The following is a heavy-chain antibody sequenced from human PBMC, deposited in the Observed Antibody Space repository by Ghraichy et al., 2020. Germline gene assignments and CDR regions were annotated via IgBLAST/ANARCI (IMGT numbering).Heavy chain of an antibody. CDR3: VKVGMITFGGLIVDSPNFDY. V-gene: IGHV3-64D*06. CDR2: ISSNGGST. D-gene: IGHD3-16*02. CDR1: GFTFSSYA. Sequence: GGSLRLSCSASGFTFSSYAMHWVRQAPGKGLEYVSAISSNGGSTYYADSVKGRFTISRDNSKNTLYLQMSSLRAEDTAVYYCVKVGMITFGGLIVDSPNFDYWGQGTLVTVSS. J-gene: IGHJ4*02.